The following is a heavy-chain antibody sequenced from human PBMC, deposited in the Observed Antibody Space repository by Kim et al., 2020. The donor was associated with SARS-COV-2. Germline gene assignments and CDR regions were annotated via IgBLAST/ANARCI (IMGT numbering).Heavy chain of an antibody. CDR3: AKDAAYYYGSGSHGGDFDY. CDR1: GFTFDDYA. D-gene: IGHD3-10*01. CDR2: ISWNSGSI. J-gene: IGHJ4*02. V-gene: IGHV3-9*01. Sequence: GGSLRLSCAASGFTFDDYAMHWVRQAPGKGLEWVSGISWNSGSIGYADSVKGRFTISRDNAKNSLYLQMNSLRAEDTALYYCAKDAAYYYGSGSHGGDFDYWGQGTLVTVSS.